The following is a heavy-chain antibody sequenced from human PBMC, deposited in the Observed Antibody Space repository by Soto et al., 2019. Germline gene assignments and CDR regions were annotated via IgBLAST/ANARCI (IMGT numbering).Heavy chain of an antibody. Sequence: GGSLRLSCAASGFTFSIYAMTWVRQSPGKGLEWVSSMSRTGDNTYYADPVKGRFTISRDNSKNTLYLQMNSLRAEDTAIYYCAKDQSNSNPLYYFDFWGPGTLVTVSS. CDR3: AKDQSNSNPLYYFDF. CDR2: MSRTGDNT. CDR1: GFTFSIYA. J-gene: IGHJ4*02. V-gene: IGHV3-23*01. D-gene: IGHD3-22*01.